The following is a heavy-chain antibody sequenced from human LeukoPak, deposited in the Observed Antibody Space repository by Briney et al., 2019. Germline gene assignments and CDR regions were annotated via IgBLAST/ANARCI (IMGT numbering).Heavy chain of an antibody. CDR3: ARDHILTGYYWGTSFDY. J-gene: IGHJ4*02. V-gene: IGHV3-30*04. Sequence: GGSLRLSCAASGFTFSSYAMHWVRQAPGKGLEWVAVMSYDGSNKYYADSVKGRFTISRDNSKNTLYLQMNSLRAEDTAVYYCARDHILTGYYWGTSFDYWAREPWSPSPQ. D-gene: IGHD3-9*01. CDR2: MSYDGSNK. CDR1: GFTFSSYA.